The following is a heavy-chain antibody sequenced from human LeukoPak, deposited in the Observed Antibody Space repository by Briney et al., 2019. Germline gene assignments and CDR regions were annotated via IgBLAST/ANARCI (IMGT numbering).Heavy chain of an antibody. CDR2: IYHSGNS. Sequence: SETLSLTCTVSGGSMYSYYWRWIRQPPGKGLEWIGNIYHSGNSNFIPSYNPSLKSRVTISVDTSKNQFSLKLSSVTAADTAVYYCARGRVVLMVYDPRGGMDVWGQGTTVTVSS. D-gene: IGHD2-8*01. CDR3: ARGRVVLMVYDPRGGMDV. J-gene: IGHJ6*02. CDR1: GGSMYSYY. V-gene: IGHV4-59*12.